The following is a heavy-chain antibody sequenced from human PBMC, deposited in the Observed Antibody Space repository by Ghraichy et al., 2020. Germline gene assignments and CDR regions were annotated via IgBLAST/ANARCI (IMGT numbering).Heavy chain of an antibody. CDR2: INSDGSST. V-gene: IGHV3-74*01. CDR1: GFTFSSYW. J-gene: IGHJ5*02. Sequence: GGSLRLSCAASGFTFSSYWMHWVRQAPGKGLVWVSRINSDGSSTSYADSVKGRFTISRDNAKNTLYLQMNSLRAEDTAVYYCARVAVPGIAIHPTVNWFDPWGQGTLVTVSS. CDR3: ARVAVPGIAIHPTVNWFDP. D-gene: IGHD6-13*01.